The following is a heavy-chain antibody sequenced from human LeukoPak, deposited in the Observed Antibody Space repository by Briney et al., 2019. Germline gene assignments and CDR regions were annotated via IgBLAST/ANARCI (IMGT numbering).Heavy chain of an antibody. V-gene: IGHV3-15*01. CDR3: AKDFYDACDH. J-gene: IGHJ4*02. D-gene: IGHD5/OR15-5a*01. Sequence: GGSLRLSCAASGFTFSNTWMTWVRQAPGKGLEWIGRIQSSTNGAIVEYAAPVKGRFTISRDDSKNTLYLQMNSLTAEDTAFYYCAKDFYDACDHWGQGTLVTVSS. CDR1: GFTFSNTW. CDR2: IQSSTNGAIV.